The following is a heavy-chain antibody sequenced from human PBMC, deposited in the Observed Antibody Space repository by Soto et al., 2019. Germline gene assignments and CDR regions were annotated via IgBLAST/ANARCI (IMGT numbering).Heavy chain of an antibody. CDR2: IGTAGDT. Sequence: EVQLVESGGGLVQPGGSLRLSCAASGFTFSSYDMHWVRQAAGEGLEWVSAIGTAGDTYYPGSVKGRFTISRENAKNSLYLQMNSLRAEDTAVYYCARSSGYLFDYWGQGTLVTVSS. J-gene: IGHJ4*02. D-gene: IGHD3-22*01. CDR3: ARSSGYLFDY. CDR1: GFTFSSYD. V-gene: IGHV3-13*01.